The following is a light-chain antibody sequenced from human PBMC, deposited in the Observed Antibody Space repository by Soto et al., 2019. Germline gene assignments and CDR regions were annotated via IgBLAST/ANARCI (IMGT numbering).Light chain of an antibody. CDR1: QSVSSN. Sequence: DIVMTQSPATLSVSPGERSDLFCRASQSVSSNLAWYQQKPGQAPRLLIYGASTRATGIPARFSGSGSGTDFTLTISSLQPEDFATYYCQQSYSSPPTFGQGTKVDIK. J-gene: IGKJ1*01. V-gene: IGKV3-15*01. CDR3: QQSYSSPPT. CDR2: GAS.